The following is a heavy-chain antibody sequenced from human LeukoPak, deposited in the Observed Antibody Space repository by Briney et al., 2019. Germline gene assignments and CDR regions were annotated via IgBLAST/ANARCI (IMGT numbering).Heavy chain of an antibody. CDR1: GGTFSSYA. V-gene: IGHV1-69*06. CDR2: IIPIFGTA. Sequence: ASVKVSCKASGGTFSSYAISWVRQAPGQGLEWMGGIIPIFGTANYAQKFQGRVTITADKSTSTAYMELSSLRSEDTAVYYCARGPPYYYGSGSYYNQWGQGTLVTVSS. D-gene: IGHD3-10*01. CDR3: ARGPPYYYGSGSYYNQ. J-gene: IGHJ4*02.